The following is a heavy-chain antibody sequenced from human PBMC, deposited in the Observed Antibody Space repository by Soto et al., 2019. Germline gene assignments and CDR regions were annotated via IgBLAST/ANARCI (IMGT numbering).Heavy chain of an antibody. CDR3: APYSLPAASYYYYYYMDV. Sequence: QVQLVQSGAEVKKPGASVKVSCKVSGYTLTELSMHWVRQAPGKGLEWMGGFDPEDGETIYAQKFQGRVTMTEDTSTDTAYMELSSLRSEDTAVYYCAPYSLPAASYYYYYYMDVWGKGTTVTVSS. V-gene: IGHV1-24*01. CDR1: GYTLTELS. CDR2: FDPEDGET. J-gene: IGHJ6*03. D-gene: IGHD2-2*01.